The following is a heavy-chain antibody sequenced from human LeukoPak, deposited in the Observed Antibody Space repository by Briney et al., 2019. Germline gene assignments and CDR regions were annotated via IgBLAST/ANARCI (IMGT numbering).Heavy chain of an antibody. D-gene: IGHD1-26*01. J-gene: IGHJ3*02. Sequence: ASVKVSCKTSGYTFTSYYIHWVRQAPGQGLEWMGITNPSGGRSRYAQKFEGRVTMTRDTSTGTVYMELSSLRPEDTAVYHCARSYQEAAQSAFDIWGQGTMVTVSS. CDR1: GYTFTSYY. V-gene: IGHV1-46*01. CDR3: ARSYQEAAQSAFDI. CDR2: TNPSGGRS.